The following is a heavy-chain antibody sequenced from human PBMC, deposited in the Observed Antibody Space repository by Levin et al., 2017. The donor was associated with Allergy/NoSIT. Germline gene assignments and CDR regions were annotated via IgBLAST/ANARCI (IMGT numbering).Heavy chain of an antibody. Sequence: GGSLRLSCVVSGVTLSDYYMSWIRQAPGKGLEWISYMSSRGTTRYYAASVRGRFTISRDNARNSLYLQMDSLRDEDTAVYYCAREESGTYFGFFDIWGQGTLVSVSS. CDR1: GVTLSDYY. CDR2: MSSRGTTR. J-gene: IGHJ3*02. D-gene: IGHD1-26*01. CDR3: AREESGTYFGFFDI. V-gene: IGHV3-11*01.